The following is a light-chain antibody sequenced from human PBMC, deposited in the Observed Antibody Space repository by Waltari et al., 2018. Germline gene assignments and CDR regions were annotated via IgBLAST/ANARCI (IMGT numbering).Light chain of an antibody. CDR1: SSNIGPGYD. V-gene: IGLV1-40*01. Sequence: QSVLTQPPSVSGAPGPRVTISCPGSSSNIGPGYDVPWYQHLPGSAPKLPIYDNINRPSGVPGRFSGSKSGTSASLAITGLQAEDEADYYCQSYDTSLSALVFGGGTKLTVL. CDR2: DNI. J-gene: IGLJ3*02. CDR3: QSYDTSLSALV.